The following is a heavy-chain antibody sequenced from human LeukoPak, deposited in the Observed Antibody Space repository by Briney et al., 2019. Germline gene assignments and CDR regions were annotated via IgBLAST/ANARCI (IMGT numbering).Heavy chain of an antibody. Sequence: GGSLRLSCAASGFTFSSYGMHWVRQAPGKGLEWVAVISYDGSNKYYADSVKGRFTISRDNSKNTLYLQMNSLRAEDTAVYYCAKEGGPAAGFKRPSNWFDPWGQGTLVTVSS. J-gene: IGHJ5*02. CDR2: ISYDGSNK. D-gene: IGHD6-13*01. V-gene: IGHV3-30*18. CDR1: GFTFSSYG. CDR3: AKEGGPAAGFKRPSNWFDP.